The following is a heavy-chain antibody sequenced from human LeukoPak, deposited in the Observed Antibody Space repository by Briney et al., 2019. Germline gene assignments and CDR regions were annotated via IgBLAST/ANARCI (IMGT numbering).Heavy chain of an antibody. J-gene: IGHJ4*02. CDR1: GYTFTSYG. CDR3: ARGGYSSSWYDPDPYFDY. Sequence: GASVKVSCKASGYTFTSYGISWVRQAPGQGLEWMGWISAYNGNTNYAQKLQGRVTMTTDTSTSTAYMELRSLRSDDTAVYYCARGGYSSSWYDPDPYFDYWGQGTLVTVSS. CDR2: ISAYNGNT. D-gene: IGHD6-13*01. V-gene: IGHV1-18*01.